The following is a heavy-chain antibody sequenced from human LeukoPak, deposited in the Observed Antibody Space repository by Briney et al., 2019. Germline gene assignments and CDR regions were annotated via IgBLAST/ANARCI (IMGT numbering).Heavy chain of an antibody. CDR1: GDSVSSNSAA. CDR3: ARGGGRDVGIDY. J-gene: IGHJ4*02. V-gene: IGHV6-1*01. CDR2: TYYRSKWYN. D-gene: IGHD1-26*01. Sequence: SQTLSLTCAISGDSVSSNSAAWNWIRQSPSRGLEWLGRTYYRSKWYNDYAVSVKSRITINPDTSKNQFSLKLSSVTAADTAVYYCARGGGRDVGIDYWGQGTLVTVSS.